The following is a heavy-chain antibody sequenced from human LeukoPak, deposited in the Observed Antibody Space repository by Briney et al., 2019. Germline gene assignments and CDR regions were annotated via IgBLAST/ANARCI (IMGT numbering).Heavy chain of an antibody. Sequence: SGPTLVKPTQTLTLTCTFSGFSLSTSGVGVGWIRQPPGKALEWLALIYWNDDKRYSPSLKSRLTITKDTSKNQVVLTMTNMDPVDTATYYCARTVRRDGYKQVDYWGQGTLSPSPQ. CDR1: GFSLSTSGVG. V-gene: IGHV2-5*01. CDR2: IYWNDDK. D-gene: IGHD5-24*01. J-gene: IGHJ4*02. CDR3: ARTVRRDGYKQVDY.